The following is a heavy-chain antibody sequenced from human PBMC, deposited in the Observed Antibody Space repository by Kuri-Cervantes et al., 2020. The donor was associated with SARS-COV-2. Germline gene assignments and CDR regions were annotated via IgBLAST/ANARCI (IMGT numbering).Heavy chain of an antibody. V-gene: IGHV1-2*02. Sequence: ASVKVSCKASGYTFTGYYMHWVRQAPGQGLEWMGWINPNSGGTNYAQKFQGRVTMTRDTSISTAYMELSRLRSDDTAVYYCARGITMVRGVIRFDYYPYYMDVWGKGTTVTVSS. J-gene: IGHJ6*03. CDR2: INPNSGGT. CDR3: ARGITMVRGVIRFDYYPYYMDV. CDR1: GYTFTGYY. D-gene: IGHD3-10*01.